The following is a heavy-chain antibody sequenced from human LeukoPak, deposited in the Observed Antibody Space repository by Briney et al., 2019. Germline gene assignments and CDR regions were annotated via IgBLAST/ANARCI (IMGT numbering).Heavy chain of an antibody. CDR3: ARAPERRLGYCTNGVCSGDY. V-gene: IGHV1-18*01. CDR2: ISAYNGNT. Sequence: GASVKVSCKASGYTFTSYGISWVRQAPGQGLEWMGWISAYNGNTNYAQKLQGRVTMTTDTSTSTAYMELRSLRSDDTAVYYCARAPERRLGYCTNGVCSGDYWGQGTLVTVSS. CDR1: GYTFTSYG. D-gene: IGHD2-8*01. J-gene: IGHJ4*02.